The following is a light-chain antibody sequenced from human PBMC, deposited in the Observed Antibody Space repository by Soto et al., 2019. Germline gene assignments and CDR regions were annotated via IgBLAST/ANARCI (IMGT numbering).Light chain of an antibody. CDR2: EVN. J-gene: IGLJ2*01. CDR1: SSDVGSYNR. CDR3: SSYTSTSTVV. Sequence: QSALTQPPSVSGSPGQSVTISCTGTSSDVGSYNRVSWYQQPPGTAPKLMIYEVNNRPSGVPDRFSGSKSGYTASLTISGLQAEDEAYYYCSSYTSTSTVVFGGGTKVTVL. V-gene: IGLV2-18*02.